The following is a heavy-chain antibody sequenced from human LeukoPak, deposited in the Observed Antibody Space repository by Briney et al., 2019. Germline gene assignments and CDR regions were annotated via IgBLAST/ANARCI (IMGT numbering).Heavy chain of an antibody. CDR2: INPNSGGT. J-gene: IGHJ6*03. Sequence: ASVKVSCKASGYTFTGYYMHWVRQAPGQGLEWMGRINPNSGGTNYAQKFQGRVTMTRDTSISTAYMELSRLRSDDTAVYYCAWSDSDYYYYYMDVWGKGTTVTVSS. CDR3: AWSDSDYYYYYMDV. D-gene: IGHD1-26*01. CDR1: GYTFTGYY. V-gene: IGHV1-2*06.